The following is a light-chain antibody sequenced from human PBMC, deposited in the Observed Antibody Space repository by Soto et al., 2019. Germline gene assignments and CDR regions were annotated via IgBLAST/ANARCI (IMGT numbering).Light chain of an antibody. V-gene: IGKV3-15*01. Sequence: DIVMTQYPTTVSVSPGERATLSCRASQSVRRDLAWYQQRPGQAPRLLIYGASTRASGIPARFSGSGSGTEFTLTISSLQPDDFATYYCQLYNFYSWTFGQG. CDR3: QLYNFYSWT. J-gene: IGKJ1*01. CDR1: QSVRRD. CDR2: GAS.